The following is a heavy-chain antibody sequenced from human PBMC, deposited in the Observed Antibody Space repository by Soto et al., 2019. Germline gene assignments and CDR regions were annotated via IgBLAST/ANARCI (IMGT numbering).Heavy chain of an antibody. CDR3: AKPPGLLPYFDY. CDR1: GFTFSSYA. Sequence: GGSLRLSCAASGFTFSSYAMSWVRQAPGKWLEWVSAISGSGGSTYYADSVKGRFTISRDNSKNTLYLQMNSLRAEDTAVYYCAKPPGLLPYFDYWGQGXLVTVYS. D-gene: IGHD2-15*01. CDR2: ISGSGGST. J-gene: IGHJ4*02. V-gene: IGHV3-23*01.